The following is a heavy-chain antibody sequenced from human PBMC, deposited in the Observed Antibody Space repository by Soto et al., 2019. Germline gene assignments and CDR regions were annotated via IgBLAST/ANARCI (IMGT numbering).Heavy chain of an antibody. Sequence: SKAPGKGLEWVGRIKSKTDGGTTDYAAPVKGRFTISRDDSKNTLYLQMSSLKTEDTAVYYCTTDEGGPVITTEDAFDIWGQGTMVTVSS. CDR2: IKSKTDGGTT. J-gene: IGHJ3*02. D-gene: IGHD3-22*01. CDR3: TTDEGGPVITTEDAFDI. V-gene: IGHV3-15*07.